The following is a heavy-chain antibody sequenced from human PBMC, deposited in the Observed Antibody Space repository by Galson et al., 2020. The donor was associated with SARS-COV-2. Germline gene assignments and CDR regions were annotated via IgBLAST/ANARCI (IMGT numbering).Heavy chain of an antibody. CDR3: AKDSDTHITSWYVDL. CDR1: GFTFSSYA. V-gene: IGHV3-23*01. D-gene: IGHD3-3*01. CDR2: ISASGGST. J-gene: IGHJ2*01. Sequence: GGSLSLSCAASGFTFSSYAMSWVRQAPGKGLEWVSGISASGGSTYYADSVKGRFTFSRDNSKNTVSLQMNSLRAEDTAVYYCAKDSDTHITSWYVDLWVRGTLVTFSS.